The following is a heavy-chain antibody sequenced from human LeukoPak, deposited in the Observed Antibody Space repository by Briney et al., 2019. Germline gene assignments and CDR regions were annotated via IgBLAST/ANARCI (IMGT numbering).Heavy chain of an antibody. CDR3: AREFVRGGSYSFYYYYMDV. Sequence: ASVKVSCKASGYTFTSYYMHWVRQAPGQGLEWMGIINPSGGSTSYAQKFQGRVTMTRDMSTSTVYMELSSLRSEDTAVYYCAREFVRGGSYSFYYYYMDVWGKGTTVTISS. V-gene: IGHV1-46*01. CDR1: GYTFTSYY. D-gene: IGHD1-26*01. CDR2: INPSGGST. J-gene: IGHJ6*03.